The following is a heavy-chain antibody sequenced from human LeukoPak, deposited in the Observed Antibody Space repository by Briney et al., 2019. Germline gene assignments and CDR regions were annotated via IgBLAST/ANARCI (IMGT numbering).Heavy chain of an antibody. CDR3: AGLGYCSGGSCYYYYYMDV. CDR1: GGSISSSSYY. J-gene: IGHJ6*03. V-gene: IGHV4-39*07. D-gene: IGHD2-15*01. Sequence: SETLSLTCTVSGGSISSSSYYWGWIRQPPGKGLEWIGSIYYSVSTYYNPSLKSRVTMSGDTSKNQFSLKLSSVTAADTAAYYCAGLGYCSGGSCYYYYYMDVWGKGTTVTVSS. CDR2: IYYSVST.